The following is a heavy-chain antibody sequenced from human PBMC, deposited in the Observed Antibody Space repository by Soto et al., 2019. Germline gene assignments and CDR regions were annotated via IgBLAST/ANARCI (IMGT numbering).Heavy chain of an antibody. D-gene: IGHD6-19*01. J-gene: IGHJ4*02. V-gene: IGHV3-64D*08. CDR3: VKDPSVSPHSSGWYGLDY. Sequence: GGSLRLSCSASGFTFSSYAMHWVRQAPGKGLEYVSAISSNGGSTYYADSVKGRFTISRDNSKNTLYLQMSSLRAEDTAVYYCVKDPSVSPHSSGWYGLDYWGQGTLVTVSS. CDR1: GFTFSSYA. CDR2: ISSNGGST.